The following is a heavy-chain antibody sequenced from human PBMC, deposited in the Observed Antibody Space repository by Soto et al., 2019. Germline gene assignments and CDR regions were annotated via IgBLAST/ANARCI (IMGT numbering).Heavy chain of an antibody. D-gene: IGHD3-16*01. CDR1: GFTFSSYA. J-gene: IGHJ4*02. CDR3: AKGNYDYVWGSPFDY. V-gene: IGHV3-23*01. CDR2: ISGSGGST. Sequence: GGSLRLSCAASGFTFSSYAMSWVRQAPGKGLEWVSAISGSGGSTYYADSVKGRFTISRDNSKNTLYLQMNSLRAEDTAVYYCAKGNYDYVWGSPFDYWGQGTLVTVSS.